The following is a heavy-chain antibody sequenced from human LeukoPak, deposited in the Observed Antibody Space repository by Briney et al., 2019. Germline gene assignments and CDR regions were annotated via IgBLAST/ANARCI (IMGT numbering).Heavy chain of an antibody. V-gene: IGHV4-39*01. Sequence: SETLSLTCAVSAGSFISSSHHWGWIRQSPGKGLEWIGTVYYGRTTYYNPSLDGRVTISLDTSANHFSLQLNSVTAADTAVYYCVRHDGRGGATMGAFDSWGQGSLVTVSS. CDR3: VRHDGRGGATMGAFDS. D-gene: IGHD5-12*01. J-gene: IGHJ5*01. CDR2: VYYGRTT. CDR1: AGSFISSSHH.